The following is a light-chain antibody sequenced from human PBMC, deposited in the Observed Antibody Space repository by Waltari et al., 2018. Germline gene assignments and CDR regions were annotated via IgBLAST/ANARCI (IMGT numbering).Light chain of an antibody. CDR2: KDT. Sequence: SYELTQTPSVSVSPGQTARITCSGHELPRKYAYLFQQKSGQAPRLVIYKDTKRPSGIPERFSGSSSGTVATLTITGAQVDDEADYYCYSSDSTGLRVFGGGTTVVVL. CDR1: ELPRKY. J-gene: IGLJ1*01. V-gene: IGLV3-10*01. CDR3: YSSDSTGLRV.